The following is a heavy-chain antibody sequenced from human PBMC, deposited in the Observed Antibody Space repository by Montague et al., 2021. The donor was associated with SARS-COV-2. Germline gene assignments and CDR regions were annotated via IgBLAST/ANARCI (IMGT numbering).Heavy chain of an antibody. CDR1: GGSISSYY. V-gene: IGHV4-4*07. J-gene: IGHJ6*02. Sequence: SETLSLTCTVSGGSISSYYWSWIRQPAGKGLEWIGRIYSSGSTXXXPSXXXRVTMSVDPSKSQFPLKLTSGTAADTAVYYCARVGTLVRGVFISDAMDVWGQGTTVTVSS. D-gene: IGHD3-10*01. CDR2: IYSSGST. CDR3: ARVGTLVRGVFISDAMDV.